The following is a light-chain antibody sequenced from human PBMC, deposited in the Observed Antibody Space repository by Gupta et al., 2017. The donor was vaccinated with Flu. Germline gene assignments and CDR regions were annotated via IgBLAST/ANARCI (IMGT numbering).Light chain of an antibody. CDR3: AAWDDSLTGPGL. Sequence: QSLLTQPPSASATPTQRDTIPCSGRRSNIRSNSVYFYQHRPGTGPNPLIYWDNQRPSGVPARFSGSKSGASASLAISGLRSEDEADYYCAAWDDSLTGPGLFGGGTKLTVL. CDR1: RSNIRSNS. J-gene: IGLJ2*01. V-gene: IGLV1-47*01. CDR2: WDN.